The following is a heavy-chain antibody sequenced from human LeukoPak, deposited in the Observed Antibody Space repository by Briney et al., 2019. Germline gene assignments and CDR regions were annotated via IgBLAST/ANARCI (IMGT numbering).Heavy chain of an antibody. J-gene: IGHJ4*02. CDR2: ISSSSSSYI. CDR1: GFTFSSYS. D-gene: IGHD6-13*01. Sequence: GGSLRLSCAASGFTFSSYSMNWVRQAPGKGLEWVSSISSSSSSYIYYADSVKGRFTISRDNAKNSLYLQMNSLRAEDTAVYYCARDGSWSKWPFWGQGTLVTVSS. CDR3: ARDGSWSKWPF. V-gene: IGHV3-21*01.